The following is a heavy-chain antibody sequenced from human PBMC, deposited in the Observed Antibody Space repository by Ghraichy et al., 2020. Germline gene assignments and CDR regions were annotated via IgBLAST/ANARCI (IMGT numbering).Heavy chain of an antibody. J-gene: IGHJ3*02. CDR2: VYYDGGT. D-gene: IGHD3-3*01. CDR1: GASINNGYNY. CDR3: ARQTFTVFGVAASTFDI. Sequence: SETLSLTCAVSGASINNGYNYWNWIRQSAGTGLEWIGRVYYDGGTNYNPSLKSRLTMTLDTSRNEVSLKLDSVTAADTAIYYCARQTFTVFGVAASTFDIWGQGTMVTVSS. V-gene: IGHV4-61*02.